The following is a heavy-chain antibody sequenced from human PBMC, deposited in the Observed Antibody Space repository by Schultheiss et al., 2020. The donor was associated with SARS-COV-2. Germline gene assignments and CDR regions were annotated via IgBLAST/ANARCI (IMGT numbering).Heavy chain of an antibody. J-gene: IGHJ4*02. CDR2: ISYDGSNK. V-gene: IGHV3-30*18. CDR3: AKDRGDSYCGGDCYPPGDY. Sequence: GESLKISCAASGFTFSSYGMHWVRQAPGKGLEWVAVISYDGSNKYYADSVKGRFTISRDNSKNTLYLQMNSLRAEDTAVYYCAKDRGDSYCGGDCYPPGDYWGQGTLVTVSS. D-gene: IGHD2-21*02. CDR1: GFTFSSYG.